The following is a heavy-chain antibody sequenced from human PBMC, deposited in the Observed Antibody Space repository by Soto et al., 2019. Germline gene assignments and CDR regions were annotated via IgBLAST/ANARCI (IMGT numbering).Heavy chain of an antibody. V-gene: IGHV3-23*01. CDR1: GFTFSSYA. CDR2: IGASGAGT. CDR3: ALRKTGSYFDY. D-gene: IGHD1-26*01. Sequence: GSLRLSCAASGFTFSSYAMSWVRQASGEGLEWVSAIGASGAGTYYAEYVKGRFTISRDNSKNTLYLQMNSLRAEDTAVYYCALRKTGSYFDYWGQGPLVTVSS. J-gene: IGHJ4*02.